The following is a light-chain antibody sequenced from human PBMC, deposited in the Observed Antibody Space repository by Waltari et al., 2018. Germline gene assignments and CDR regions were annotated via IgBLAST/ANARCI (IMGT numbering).Light chain of an antibody. J-gene: IGLJ2*01. V-gene: IGLV2-11*01. CDR2: DVS. Sequence: QSALTQPRSVSGSPGLSATISCTGTSSDVGGYDHVSWYQQHPGKAPKLMIHDVSRRPSGVPDRFSGSKSGNTASLTIFGLQAEDEADYYCCSYAGTYSLIFGGGTKVIVL. CDR3: CSYAGTYSLI. CDR1: SSDVGGYDH.